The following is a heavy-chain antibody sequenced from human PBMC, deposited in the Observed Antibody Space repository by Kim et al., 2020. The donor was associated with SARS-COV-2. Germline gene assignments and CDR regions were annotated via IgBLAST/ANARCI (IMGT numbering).Heavy chain of an antibody. D-gene: IGHD6-19*01. CDR3: ANLGRYRSGWSGY. CDR2: IIGSGTNA. CDR1: GFAFSSYA. Sequence: GGSLRLSCAASGFAFSSYAMSWVRQAPGKGLEWVSVIIGSGTNAHYADSVKGRFTISRDNSKNTLYLQMNSLRAEDTAVYYCANLGRYRSGWSGYWGQGTLVTVSS. J-gene: IGHJ4*02. V-gene: IGHV3-23*01.